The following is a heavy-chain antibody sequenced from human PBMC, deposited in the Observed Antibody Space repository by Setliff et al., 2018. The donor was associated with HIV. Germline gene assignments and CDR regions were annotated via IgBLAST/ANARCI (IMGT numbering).Heavy chain of an antibody. D-gene: IGHD3-16*01. CDR3: ARGRYYREISDSLFDF. CDR2: IYNNGST. V-gene: IGHV4-31*03. Sequence: PSETLSLTCSVSGGSIRSDGYYWNWIRQHPEKGLEWIGYIYNNGSTYYNPSLESRLMMSIDPSKNQFSLNLRSVTVADMAVYYCARGRYYREISDSLFDFWGQGTLVTVSS. CDR1: GGSIRSDGYY. J-gene: IGHJ4*02.